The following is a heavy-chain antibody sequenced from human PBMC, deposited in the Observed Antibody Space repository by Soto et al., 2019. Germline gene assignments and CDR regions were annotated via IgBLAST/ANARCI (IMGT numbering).Heavy chain of an antibody. Sequence: SETLSLTCTVSGGSISSYYWSWIRQPPGKGLEWIGYIYYSGSTNYNPSLKSRVTISVDTSKNQFSLKLSSVTAADTAVYYCARHLIDCSGGSCYGGGWGDAFDIWGQGTMVTVSS. CDR3: ARHLIDCSGGSCYGGGWGDAFDI. CDR1: GGSISSYY. CDR2: IYYSGST. V-gene: IGHV4-59*08. J-gene: IGHJ3*02. D-gene: IGHD2-15*01.